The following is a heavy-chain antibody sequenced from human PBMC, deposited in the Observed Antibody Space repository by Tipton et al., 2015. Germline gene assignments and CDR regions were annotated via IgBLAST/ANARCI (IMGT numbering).Heavy chain of an antibody. D-gene: IGHD1-1*01. J-gene: IGHJ4*02. V-gene: IGHV3-23*01. CDR3: AKQFLDAD. Sequence: SLRLSCAASGFTFSSYAMHWVRQAPGKGLEWVSSISESGGNTDYADSVKGRFTISRDNSNNTLYLQMSSLRPEDTAVYYCAKQFLDADWGQGTLVTVSP. CDR2: ISESGGNT. CDR1: GFTFSSYA.